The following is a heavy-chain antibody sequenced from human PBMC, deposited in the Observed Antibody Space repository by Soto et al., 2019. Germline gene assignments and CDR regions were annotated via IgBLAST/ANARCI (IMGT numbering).Heavy chain of an antibody. Sequence: GASVKVSCKVSGYTLTELSMHWVRQAPGKGLEWMGGFDPEDGETIYAQKFQGRVTMTTDTSTSTAYMELRSLRSDDTAVYYCARAPPIAAAGNWFDPWGQGTLVTVSS. D-gene: IGHD6-13*01. J-gene: IGHJ5*02. CDR3: ARAPPIAAAGNWFDP. CDR2: FDPEDGET. V-gene: IGHV1-24*01. CDR1: GYTLTELS.